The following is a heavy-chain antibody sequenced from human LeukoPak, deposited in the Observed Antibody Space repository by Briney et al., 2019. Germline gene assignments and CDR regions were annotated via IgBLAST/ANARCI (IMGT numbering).Heavy chain of an antibody. Sequence: GGSLRLSRAASGFTFSFYWMTWVRQVPGKGLEWVANIKQDGSDKYYVDSVKGRFTISRDNAKNSLYLQMNSLRAEDTAVYYCRYGSESYGFDYWGQGTLVTVSS. J-gene: IGHJ4*02. CDR3: RYGSESYGFDY. V-gene: IGHV3-7*02. D-gene: IGHD3-10*01. CDR2: IKQDGSDK. CDR1: GFTFSFYW.